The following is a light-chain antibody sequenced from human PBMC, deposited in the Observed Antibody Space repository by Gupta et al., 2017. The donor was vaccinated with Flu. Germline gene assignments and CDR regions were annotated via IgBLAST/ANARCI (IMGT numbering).Light chain of an antibody. Sequence: DVVMTQSPLSLPVTLGQPASISCRSSQSLVYSNGNTYLNWFQQRPGQSPRRLIYEVSSRDSGVPDRFSGSGSVTDFTLKISRVEAEDVAVYYCRQGSHWPYTFGQGTKLEI. J-gene: IGKJ2*01. CDR2: EVS. CDR3: RQGSHWPYT. V-gene: IGKV2-30*01. CDR1: QSLVYSNGNTY.